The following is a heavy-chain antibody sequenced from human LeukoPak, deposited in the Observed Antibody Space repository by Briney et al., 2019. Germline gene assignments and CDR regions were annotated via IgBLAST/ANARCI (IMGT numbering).Heavy chain of an antibody. CDR1: GYNFIGHG. CDR2: ISVFNGNA. V-gene: IGHV1-18*01. CDR3: ARDRTSTVSSPSDSFDI. D-gene: IGHD5/OR15-5a*01. J-gene: IGHJ3*02. Sequence: ASVKVSCKASGYNFIGHGIPWVRQPPGQGLEWMGWISVFNGNAHYAQKLQGRVTITTGTSTTTAYMELKSLMSDDTAVYYCARDRTSTVSSPSDSFDIWGQGTMVTVSS.